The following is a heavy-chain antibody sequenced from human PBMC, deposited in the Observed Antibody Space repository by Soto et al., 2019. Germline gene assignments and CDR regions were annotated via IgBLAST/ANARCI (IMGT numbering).Heavy chain of an antibody. CDR2: IYYSGST. CDR3: ARSQTTVTSYDY. D-gene: IGHD4-17*01. Sequence: SDTLSLTCTVSGGSIRSGCWSWIRQPPGKGLEWIGYIYYSGSTNYNPSLKSRVTISVVTSKNQFSLKLSSVTAADTAVYYCARSQTTVTSYDYWGQGTLVTVSS. CDR1: GGSIRSGC. V-gene: IGHV4-59*01. J-gene: IGHJ4*02.